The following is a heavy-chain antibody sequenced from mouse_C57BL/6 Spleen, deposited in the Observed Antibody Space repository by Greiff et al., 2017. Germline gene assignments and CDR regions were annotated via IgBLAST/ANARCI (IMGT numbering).Heavy chain of an antibody. CDR2: IYPGSGST. J-gene: IGHJ1*03. D-gene: IGHD1-1*01. CDR3: ARGGYYYGRSYRYFDV. V-gene: IGHV1-55*01. CDR1: GYTFTSYW. Sequence: VQLQQPGAELVKPGASVKMSCKASGYTFTSYWITWVKQRPGQGLEWIGDIYPGSGSTNYNEKFKSKATLTVDTSSSTAYMQLSSLTSEDSAVYYCARGGYYYGRSYRYFDVWGTGTTVTVSS.